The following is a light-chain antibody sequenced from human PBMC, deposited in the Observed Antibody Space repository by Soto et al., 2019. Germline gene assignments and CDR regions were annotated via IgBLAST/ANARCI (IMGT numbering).Light chain of an antibody. V-gene: IGKV1-5*03. CDR2: KAS. CDR3: QHYNSYSEA. Sequence: DMEMTQGPSTMSGSVGDIVTITSGASQTSSSRLAWYQQKPGKAPKLLIYKASTLKSGVPSRFSGSGSGTEYPHSIRSLQPNDFATYYCQHYNSYSEAFGQGTKVDIK. J-gene: IGKJ1*01. CDR1: QTSSSR.